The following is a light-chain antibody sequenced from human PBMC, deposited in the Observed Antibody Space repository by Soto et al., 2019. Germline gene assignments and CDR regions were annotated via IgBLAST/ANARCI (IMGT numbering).Light chain of an antibody. CDR1: QGISSW. CDR3: HQGNSFPFT. V-gene: IGKV1-12*01. CDR2: GAS. J-gene: IGKJ3*01. Sequence: DIQMNQSPSSVSASVGDRVTITCRASQGISSWLAWYQQKPGKAPKLLIYGASSLKSGVSSRFNGSGSGTDVTLAISRLEPEYFADYCRHQGNSFPFTFGPGPKVDIK.